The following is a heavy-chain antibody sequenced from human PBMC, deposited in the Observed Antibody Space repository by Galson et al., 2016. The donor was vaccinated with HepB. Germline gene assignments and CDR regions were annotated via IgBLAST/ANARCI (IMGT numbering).Heavy chain of an antibody. J-gene: IGHJ6*02. D-gene: IGHD2-15*01. CDR2: ISGSSGAI. Sequence: SLRLSCAASGFTFSRYSMNWVRQAPGKGLECVSYISGSSGAICYADSVKGRFTISRDNAKKSLYLQMNSLRDEDTAVYYCARDRPLLLGYCSGGSCDSAYYGMDVWGQGTTVTVSS. CDR1: GFTFSRYS. V-gene: IGHV3-48*02. CDR3: ARDRPLLLGYCSGGSCDSAYYGMDV.